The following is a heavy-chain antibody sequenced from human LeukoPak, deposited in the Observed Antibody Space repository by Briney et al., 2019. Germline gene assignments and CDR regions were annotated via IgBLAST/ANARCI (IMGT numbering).Heavy chain of an antibody. V-gene: IGHV4-4*08. Sequence: SETLSLTCTVSGGSISSYYWSWIRQPPGKGLEWIGYIYSSGSTSYNPSFKSRVTVSVDTSKNQFSLKLSSVTAADTAVYYCARDGSGSYYGHWFDPWGQGTLVTVSS. CDR3: ARDGSGSYYGHWFDP. CDR1: GGSISSYY. CDR2: IYSSGST. J-gene: IGHJ5*02. D-gene: IGHD3-10*01.